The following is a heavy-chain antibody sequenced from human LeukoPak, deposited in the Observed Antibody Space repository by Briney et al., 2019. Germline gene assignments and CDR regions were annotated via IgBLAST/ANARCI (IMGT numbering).Heavy chain of an antibody. V-gene: IGHV3-74*01. Sequence: PGGSLRLSCAASGFTFSNYWMHWVRQAPGKGLVWVSRINIDGSSTNNADSVKGRFTISRDNAKNTLYLQMNSLRAEDTAVYYCARGVTTVTTVFDYWGQGTLVTVSS. CDR3: ARGVTTVTTVFDY. CDR2: INIDGSST. J-gene: IGHJ4*02. CDR1: GFTFSNYW. D-gene: IGHD4-17*01.